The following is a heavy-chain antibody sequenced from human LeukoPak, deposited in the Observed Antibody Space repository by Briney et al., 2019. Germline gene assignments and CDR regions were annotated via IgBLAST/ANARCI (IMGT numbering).Heavy chain of an antibody. CDR2: INHSGST. CDR3: ARYSYGYSYFDY. Sequence: PSETLSLTCAVYGGSFSGYYWSWIRQPPGKGLECIGEINHSGSTNYNPSLKSRVTISVDASKNQFSLKLSSVTAADTAVYYCARYSYGYSYFDYWGQGTLVTVSS. J-gene: IGHJ4*02. V-gene: IGHV4-34*01. CDR1: GGSFSGYY. D-gene: IGHD5-18*01.